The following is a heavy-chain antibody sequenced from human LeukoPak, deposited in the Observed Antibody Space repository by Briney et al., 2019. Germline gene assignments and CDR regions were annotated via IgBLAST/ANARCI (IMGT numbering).Heavy chain of an antibody. Sequence: GASVKVSCKASGYTFTTYGISWVRQAPGQGLEWMGWISAYNGNTNYAQKLQDRVTMTTDTSTSTAYMELSSLRSEDTAVYYCARESGSARLDAFDIWGQGTMVTVSS. CDR1: GYTFTTYG. J-gene: IGHJ3*02. CDR2: ISAYNGNT. D-gene: IGHD1-26*01. CDR3: ARESGSARLDAFDI. V-gene: IGHV1-18*01.